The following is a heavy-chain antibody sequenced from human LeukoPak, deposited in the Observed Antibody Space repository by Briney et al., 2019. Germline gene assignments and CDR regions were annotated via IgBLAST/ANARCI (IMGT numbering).Heavy chain of an antibody. CDR2: IYYSGST. CDR3: ARARYSSGHDYFDY. Sequence: SETLSLTCTVSGGSISSYYWSWIRQPPGKGLEWIGYIYYSGSTNYNPSLKSRVTISVDTSKNQFSLKLSSVTAADTAVYYCARARYSSGHDYFDYWGQGTLVTVSS. CDR1: GGSISSYY. V-gene: IGHV4-59*08. J-gene: IGHJ4*02. D-gene: IGHD6-19*01.